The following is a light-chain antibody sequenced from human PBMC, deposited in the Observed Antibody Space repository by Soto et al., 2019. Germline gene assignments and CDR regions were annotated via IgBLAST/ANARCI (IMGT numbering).Light chain of an antibody. CDR1: QDMTMF. CDR3: QKDRGSPST. J-gene: IGKJ1*01. V-gene: IGKV1-12*01. Sequence: DIQMTQSPSSVPASVGDRITLTCRASQDMTMFVAWYKETPGKAPKLLIRGASTLHSGVPSRFSGSGSGTNFSLTISSLQPEDVATYYCQKDRGSPSTFGQGTKVDI. CDR2: GAS.